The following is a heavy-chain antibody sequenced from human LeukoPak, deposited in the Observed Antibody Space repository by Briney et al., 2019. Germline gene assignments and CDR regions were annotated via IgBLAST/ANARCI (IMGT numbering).Heavy chain of an antibody. V-gene: IGHV4-34*01. D-gene: IGHD3-22*01. CDR3: VREDSSGYPTLDY. J-gene: IGHJ4*02. Sequence: PSETLSLTCAVYGGSFSGYYWSWIRQPPGKGLEWIGEINHSGSTNYNPSLKSRVTISVDTSKNQFSLKLSSVTAADTAVYYCVREDSSGYPTLDYWGQGTLVTVSS. CDR2: INHSGST. CDR1: GGSFSGYY.